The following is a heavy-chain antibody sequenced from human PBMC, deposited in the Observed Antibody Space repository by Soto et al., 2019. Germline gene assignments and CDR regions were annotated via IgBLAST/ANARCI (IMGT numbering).Heavy chain of an antibody. CDR3: ARDVVATIYSRVPRYFDY. CDR1: GFTFSSYE. J-gene: IGHJ4*02. D-gene: IGHD5-12*01. V-gene: IGHV3-48*03. CDR2: ISSSGSTI. Sequence: GGSLRLSCAASGFTFSSYEMNWVRQAPGKGLEWVSYISSSGSTIYYADSVKGRFTISRDNAKNSLYLQMNSLRAEDTAVYYCARDVVATIYSRVPRYFDYWGQGTLVTVSS.